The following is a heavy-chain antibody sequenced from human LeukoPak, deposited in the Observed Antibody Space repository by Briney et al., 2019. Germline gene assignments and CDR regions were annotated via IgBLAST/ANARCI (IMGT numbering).Heavy chain of an antibody. D-gene: IGHD6-6*01. CDR2: IYYSGST. CDR3: ARGISSGGAFDI. CDR1: GGSISSGGYY. V-gene: IGHV4-31*03. Sequence: SETLSLTCTVSGGSISSGGYYWSWIRQHPGKGLEWIGYIYYSGSTYYNPSLKSRVTISVDTSKNQFSLKLSSVTAADTAVYYCARGISSGGAFDIWGQGTMVTVSS. J-gene: IGHJ3*02.